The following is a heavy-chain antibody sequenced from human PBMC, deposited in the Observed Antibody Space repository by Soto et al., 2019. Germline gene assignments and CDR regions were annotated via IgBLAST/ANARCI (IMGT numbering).Heavy chain of an antibody. V-gene: IGHV4-31*03. J-gene: IGHJ4*02. CDR3: TKAWGGAVAGSYFDS. CDR2: IYYSGST. CDR1: GGSISSGGYY. D-gene: IGHD6-19*01. Sequence: TSETLSLTCTVSGGSISSGGYYWSWIRQHPGKGLEWIGYIYYSGSTYYNPSLKSRVTISVDTSKNQFSLKLSSVTAADTAVYYCTKAWGGAVAGSYFDSWGPGTLVTVSS.